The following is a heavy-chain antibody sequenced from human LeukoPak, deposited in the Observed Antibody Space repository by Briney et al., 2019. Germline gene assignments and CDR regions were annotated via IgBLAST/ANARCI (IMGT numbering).Heavy chain of an antibody. J-gene: IGHJ4*02. CDR2: ISGSGGST. CDR1: GFTFSSCA. V-gene: IGHV3-23*01. Sequence: GGSLRLSCAASGFTFSSCAMSWVRQAPGKGLEWVSAISGSGGSTYYADSVKGRFTISRDNSKNTLYLQTNSLRAEDTAVYYCAVAVVGGHDYWGQGTLVTVSS. CDR3: AVAVVGGHDY. D-gene: IGHD6-19*01.